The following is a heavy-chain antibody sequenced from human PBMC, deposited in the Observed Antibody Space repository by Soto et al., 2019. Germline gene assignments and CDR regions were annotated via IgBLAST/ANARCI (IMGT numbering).Heavy chain of an antibody. CDR3: ARYYRGSGRYFFDY. D-gene: IGHD6-19*01. Sequence: VGSLRLSGGASGFTFISSFMGWIRQARGKGLEWVANINQDGGVTYYVDSVEGRFTISRDNTKDSLYLQMNSLRGEDTAIYYCARYYRGSGRYFFDYWGQGTPVTVSS. V-gene: IGHV3-7*03. CDR2: INQDGGVT. J-gene: IGHJ4*02. CDR1: GFTFISSF.